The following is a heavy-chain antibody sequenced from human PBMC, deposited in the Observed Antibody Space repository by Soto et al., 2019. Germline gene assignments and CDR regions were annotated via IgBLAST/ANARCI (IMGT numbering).Heavy chain of an antibody. CDR1: GYTFTSYG. CDR2: ISAYNGNT. CDR3: AGFYAYLDY. J-gene: IGHJ4*02. V-gene: IGHV1-18*01. D-gene: IGHD2-2*01. Sequence: QVQLVQSGAEVKKPGASVKVSCKASGYTFTSYGISWVRQAPGQGLEWMAWISAYNGNTKYAQKVQGRVPMTTDTPTSTAYMELRSLRSDDPAVYYCAGFYAYLDYWGQGTLVTVSS.